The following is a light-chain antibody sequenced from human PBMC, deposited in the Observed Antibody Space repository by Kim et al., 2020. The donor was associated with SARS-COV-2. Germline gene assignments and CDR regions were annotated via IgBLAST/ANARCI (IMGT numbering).Light chain of an antibody. CDR1: SSDVCGYNY. J-gene: IGLJ3*02. CDR3: CSYAGSYTWV. CDR2: DVS. V-gene: IGLV2-11*02. Sequence: GQSVTISCTGTSSDVCGYNYVAWYQQHPGKAPNLMIYDVSKRPSGVPDRFSGSKSGNTASLTISGLQAEDEADYYCCSYAGSYTWVFGGGTQLTVL.